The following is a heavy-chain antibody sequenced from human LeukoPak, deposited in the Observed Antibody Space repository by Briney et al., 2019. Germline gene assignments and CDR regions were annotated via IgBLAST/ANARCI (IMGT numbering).Heavy chain of an antibody. D-gene: IGHD2-21*01. V-gene: IGHV3-53*01. J-gene: IGHJ4*02. CDR3: ARELSQIVWGGLDY. CDR1: GFTVSSNY. Sequence: GGSLRLSCAASGFTVSSNYMNWVRQAPGKGLEWVSVIYSGGSTYYADSVKGRFTISRDNSKNTVFLQMNSLRVEDTAVYYCARELSQIVWGGLDYGGQGTLVSVSS. CDR2: IYSGGST.